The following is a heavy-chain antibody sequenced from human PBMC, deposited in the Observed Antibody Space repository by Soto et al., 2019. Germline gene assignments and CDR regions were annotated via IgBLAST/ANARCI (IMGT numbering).Heavy chain of an antibody. Sequence: QVLLQESGPGLVKSSETLSLTCTVSGGSVSPYYWSWIRQPPGKGLEWIGYIYSFGSTNYNASLERRVSMSVATSKNQVSLKLTSVTVADTAVYYCARHKSTVNILDYWGQGTLVTVSS. V-gene: IGHV4-59*08. CDR3: ARHKSTVNILDY. CDR1: GGSVSPYY. J-gene: IGHJ4*02. CDR2: IYSFGST. D-gene: IGHD4-17*01.